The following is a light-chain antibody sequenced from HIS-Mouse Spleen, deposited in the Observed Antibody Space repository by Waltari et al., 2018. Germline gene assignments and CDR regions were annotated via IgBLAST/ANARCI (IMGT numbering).Light chain of an antibody. CDR1: SSDVGGYNY. J-gene: IGLJ2*01. V-gene: IGLV2-14*03. CDR3: SSYTSSSTLVV. CDR2: DGS. Sequence: QSALTQPASVSGSPGQSITISCTGTSSDVGGYNYVSWYQQHPGQAPKHMIYDGSNRPSAVSNRFSGANAGNTASLTISGLQAEDAADYYCSSYTSSSTLVVFGGGTKLTVL.